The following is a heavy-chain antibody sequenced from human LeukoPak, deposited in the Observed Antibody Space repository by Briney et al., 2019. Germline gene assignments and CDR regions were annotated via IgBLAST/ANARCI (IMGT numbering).Heavy chain of an antibody. CDR1: GDSISNYY. CDR3: ARLGKTYYMDV. Sequence: PSETLSLTCTVSGDSISNYYWTWIRQTPGKGLEWIGNLYHSGAADYNPSLKTRVTTSVDTSKDQFSRSLRSSTAADTAVYFCARLGKTYYMDVWGTGTTVTVSS. J-gene: IGHJ6*03. V-gene: IGHV4-59*08. CDR2: LYHSGAA. D-gene: IGHD1/OR15-1a*01.